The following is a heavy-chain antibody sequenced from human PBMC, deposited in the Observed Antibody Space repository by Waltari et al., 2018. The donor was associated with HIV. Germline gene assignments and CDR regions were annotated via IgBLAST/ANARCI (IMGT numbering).Heavy chain of an antibody. CDR2: ISGSSYYL. CDR3: ARRVSGYIYDFFDL. J-gene: IGHJ4*02. V-gene: IGHV3-21*02. D-gene: IGHD5-18*01. CDR1: GFTFSTYG. Sequence: EVQLVESGGGLVKPGGSLRLSCAASGFTFSTYGMNWVLQAPGMGLEWGQSISGSSYYLYYGDSVKRRLTISRDNAKDSLYLQMNILRAEDTAIYYCARRVSGYIYDFFDLWGQGTLVTVSS.